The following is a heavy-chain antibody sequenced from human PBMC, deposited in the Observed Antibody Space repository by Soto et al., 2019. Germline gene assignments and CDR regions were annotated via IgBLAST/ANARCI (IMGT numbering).Heavy chain of an antibody. CDR1: GFTFSNAW. V-gene: IGHV3-23*01. CDR3: AKLPSSGFYYFDY. J-gene: IGHJ4*02. Sequence: PGGSLRLSCAASGFTFSNAWTNWVRQAPGKGREWVSGIVGSGASTNYADSVKGRFTISRDNSKNTLYLHMNGLRAEDTATYYCAKLPSSGFYYFDYRGQGTPVTVSS. CDR2: IVGSGAST. D-gene: IGHD3-22*01.